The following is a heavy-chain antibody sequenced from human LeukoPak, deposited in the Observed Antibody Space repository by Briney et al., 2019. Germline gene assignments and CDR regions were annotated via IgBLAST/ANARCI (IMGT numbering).Heavy chain of an antibody. D-gene: IGHD6-13*01. CDR3: ARDRGIAAVNWFDL. CDR2: ISSSSSTI. CDR1: GFTFSSYS. J-gene: IGHJ5*02. V-gene: IGHV3-48*01. Sequence: PGGSLRLSCAASGFTFSSYSMNWVRQAPGKGLEWVSYISSSSSTIYYADSVKGRFTISRDNAKNSLYLQMNSLRAEDTAVYYCARDRGIAAVNWFDLWGQGTLVPSPQ.